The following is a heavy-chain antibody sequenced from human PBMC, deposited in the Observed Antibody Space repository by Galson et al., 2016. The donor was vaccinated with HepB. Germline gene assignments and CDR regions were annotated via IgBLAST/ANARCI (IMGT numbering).Heavy chain of an antibody. CDR3: ARDKPRAIFGAYYYGMDV. V-gene: IGHV1-18*01. Sequence: KVSCKASGYSFTNYGITWVRQAPGQGLEWLGWISTYNGNTNYAQKLQGRVTMTTDTSTSTAYMELRSLRSDDTAVFYCARDKPRAIFGAYYYGMDVWGQGTTVTVSS. D-gene: IGHD3-3*01. J-gene: IGHJ6*02. CDR2: ISTYNGNT. CDR1: GYSFTNYG.